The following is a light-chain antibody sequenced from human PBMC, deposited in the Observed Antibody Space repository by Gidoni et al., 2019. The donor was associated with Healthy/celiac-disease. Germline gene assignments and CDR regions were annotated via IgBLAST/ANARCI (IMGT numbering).Light chain of an antibody. CDR2: EVS. J-gene: IGKJ5*01. CDR1: QSLLHSDGKTY. V-gene: IGKV2D-29*01. CDR3: MQSIQLPIT. Sequence: DIVMTQTLLSLSVTPGQPASISCKSSQSLLHSDGKTYLYWYLQKPGKPPQLLIYEVSNLLSGVPDRFSGSGSGTDFTLKISRVEAEDVGVYYCMQSIQLPITFGQGTRLEIK.